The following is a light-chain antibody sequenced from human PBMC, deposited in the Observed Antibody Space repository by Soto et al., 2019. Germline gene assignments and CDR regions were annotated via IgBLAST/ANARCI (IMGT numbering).Light chain of an antibody. J-gene: IGKJ1*01. CDR2: AAS. CDR1: QGIRND. CDR3: LQDYNYPWT. V-gene: IGKV1-6*01. Sequence: AIQMTQSPSSLSASVGDRVTITCRSRQGIRNDLGWYQQKPGKAPKLLIYAASSLQSGVPSRCSGSGSGTDFTLTISSLQTEDFATYYCLQDYNYPWTFGQGSKVDIK.